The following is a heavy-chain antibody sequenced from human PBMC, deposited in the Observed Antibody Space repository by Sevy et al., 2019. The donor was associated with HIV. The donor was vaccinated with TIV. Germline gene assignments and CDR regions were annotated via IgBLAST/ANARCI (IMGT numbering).Heavy chain of an antibody. CDR1: GFTFINYD. V-gene: IGHV3-30-3*01. D-gene: IGHD2-21*02. Sequence: GGSLRLSCAASGFTFINYDMHWVRQAPGKGLEWVAVISHDGNYKNYADSVKVRFTISRDDFKNTLYLQMSSLRPEDTVVYFCARLFSCGGDCYYLDYWGQGALVTVSS. J-gene: IGHJ4*02. CDR3: ARLFSCGGDCYYLDY. CDR2: ISHDGNYK.